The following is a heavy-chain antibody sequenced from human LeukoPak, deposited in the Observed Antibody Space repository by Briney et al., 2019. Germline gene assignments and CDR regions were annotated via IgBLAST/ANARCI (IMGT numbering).Heavy chain of an antibody. Sequence: PGGSLRLSCAASGFTFSSYSMNWVRQAPGKGLEWVSSISSSSSYIYYADSVKGRFTISRDNAKNSLYPQMNSLRAEDTAVYYCARDRRTTYPFDYWGQGTLVTVSS. CDR3: ARDRRTTYPFDY. D-gene: IGHD4-17*01. J-gene: IGHJ4*02. V-gene: IGHV3-21*01. CDR1: GFTFSSYS. CDR2: ISSSSSYI.